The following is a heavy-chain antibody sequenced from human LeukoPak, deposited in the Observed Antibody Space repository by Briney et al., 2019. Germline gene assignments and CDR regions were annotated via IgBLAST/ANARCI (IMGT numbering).Heavy chain of an antibody. V-gene: IGHV1-69*02. D-gene: IGHD3-22*01. CDR1: GYTLTELS. J-gene: IGHJ5*02. CDR2: IIPILGIA. CDR3: ARFRSSGYYLVNWFDP. Sequence: SVKVSCKVSGYTLTELSMHWVRQAPGQGLEWMGRIIPILGIANYAQKFQGRVTITADKSTSTAYMELSSLRSDDTAVYYCARFRSSGYYLVNWFDPWGQGTLVTVSS.